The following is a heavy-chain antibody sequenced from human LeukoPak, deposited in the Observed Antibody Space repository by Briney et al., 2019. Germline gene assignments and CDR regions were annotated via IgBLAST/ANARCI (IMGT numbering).Heavy chain of an antibody. V-gene: IGHV3-9*03. CDR2: ISWNSGSI. Sequence: GGSLRLSCAASGFTFDDYAMHWVRKAPGKGLEWVSGISWNSGSIGYADSVKGRFTISRDNAKNSLYLQMNSLRAEDMALYYCAKDIEYQLLFAFDIWGQGTMVTVSS. CDR1: GFTFDDYA. CDR3: AKDIEYQLLFAFDI. D-gene: IGHD2-2*01. J-gene: IGHJ3*02.